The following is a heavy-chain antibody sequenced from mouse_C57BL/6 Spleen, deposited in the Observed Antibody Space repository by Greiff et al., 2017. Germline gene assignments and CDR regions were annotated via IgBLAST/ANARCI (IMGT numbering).Heavy chain of an antibody. CDR1: GFTFSDYG. CDR3: ARGPYGSSYGAMDY. J-gene: IGHJ4*01. V-gene: IGHV5-17*01. Sequence: EVKLMESGGGLVKPGGSLKLSCAASGFTFSDYGMHWVRQAPEKGLEWVAYISSGSSTIYYADTVKGRFTISRDNAKNTLFLQMTSLRSEDTAMYYCARGPYGSSYGAMDYWGQGTSVTVSS. D-gene: IGHD1-1*01. CDR2: ISSGSSTI.